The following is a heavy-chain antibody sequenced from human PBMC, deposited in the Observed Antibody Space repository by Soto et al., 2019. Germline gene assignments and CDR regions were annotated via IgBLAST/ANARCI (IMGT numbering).Heavy chain of an antibody. CDR2: ISYDGSNK. CDR1: GFTFSSYG. D-gene: IGHD3-10*01. CDR3: ARVRGLPHYYYYGMDV. V-gene: IGHV3-30*03. J-gene: IGHJ6*02. Sequence: GGSLRLSCAASGFTFSSYGMHWVRQAPGKGLEWVAVISYDGSNKYYADSVKGRFTISRDNSKNTLYLQMNSLRAEDTAVYYCARVRGLPHYYYYGMDVWGQGTTVTVSS.